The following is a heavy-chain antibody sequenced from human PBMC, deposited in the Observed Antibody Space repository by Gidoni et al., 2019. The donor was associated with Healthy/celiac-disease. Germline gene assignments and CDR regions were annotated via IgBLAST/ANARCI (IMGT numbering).Heavy chain of an antibody. CDR1: VGTFSSYA. CDR2: IIPIFGTA. CDR3: ARDHFGGCSSTSCLRNWFDP. J-gene: IGHJ5*02. Sequence: VKVSCKTSVGTFSSYAISWVRQAPGQGLEWMEGIIPIFGTADYAQKFQGRVTITADESTSTAYMELSSLSSEDTAVYYCARDHFGGCSSTSCLRNWFDPWGQGTLVPVSS. V-gene: IGHV1-69*01. D-gene: IGHD2-2*01.